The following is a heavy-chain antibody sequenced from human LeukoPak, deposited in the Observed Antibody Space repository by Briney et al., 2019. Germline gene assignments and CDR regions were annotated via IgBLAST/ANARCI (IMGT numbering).Heavy chain of an antibody. Sequence: GGSLRLSCAASGFTFSSSWMHWVRQIPGKGLVWVSRIDFDGSRIVYADFVKGRFTISRDNAKNTLSLQMNSLRAEDTAVYYCAKDLARGYYYYMDVWGKGTTVTVSS. V-gene: IGHV3-74*01. CDR3: AKDLARGYYYYMDV. CDR2: IDFDGSRI. D-gene: IGHD2-15*01. J-gene: IGHJ6*03. CDR1: GFTFSSSW.